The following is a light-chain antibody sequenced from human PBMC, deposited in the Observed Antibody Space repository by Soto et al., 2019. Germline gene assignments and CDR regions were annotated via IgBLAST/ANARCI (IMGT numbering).Light chain of an antibody. CDR1: QDIGND. Sequence: AIQMTQSPSSLSASVGDRITITCRASQDIGNDLGWYQQKPGKAPKVLIYAASNLYSGVPSRFSGSRSGADFTLTISGLQPEDFATYYCLQDHDDSWAFGQGTKVEIK. V-gene: IGKV1-6*01. CDR3: LQDHDDSWA. CDR2: AAS. J-gene: IGKJ1*01.